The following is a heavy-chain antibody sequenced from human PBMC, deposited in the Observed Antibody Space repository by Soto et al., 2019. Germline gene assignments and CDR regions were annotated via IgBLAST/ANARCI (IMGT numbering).Heavy chain of an antibody. CDR2: IYYSGST. D-gene: IGHD6-13*01. V-gene: IGHV4-59*01. Sequence: QVQLQESGPGLVKPSETLSLTCTVSGGSISSYYWSWIRQPPGKGLEWIGYIYYSGSTNYHPSLKSRVTISVDTSKNQFSLKLSSVTAADTAVYYCARVPSSSWFDYWGQGTLVTVSS. CDR1: GGSISSYY. J-gene: IGHJ4*02. CDR3: ARVPSSSWFDY.